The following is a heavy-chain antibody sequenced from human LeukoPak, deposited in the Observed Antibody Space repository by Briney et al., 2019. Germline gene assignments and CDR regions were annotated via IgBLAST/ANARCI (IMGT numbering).Heavy chain of an antibody. V-gene: IGHV3-49*03. Sequence: PGGSLRLSCTASGFTFGDYGMSWFRQAPGKGLEWVGFIRSEPYGGTTEYAASVKDRFTISRDDSKSIAYLQMNTLNTEDTAVYYCTRPSSSSWYFDYWGQGTLVTVSS. D-gene: IGHD6-13*01. CDR2: IRSEPYGGTT. CDR3: TRPSSSSWYFDY. CDR1: GFTFGDYG. J-gene: IGHJ4*02.